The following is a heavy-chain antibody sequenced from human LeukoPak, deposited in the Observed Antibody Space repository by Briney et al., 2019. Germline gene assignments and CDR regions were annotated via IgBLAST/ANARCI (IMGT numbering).Heavy chain of an antibody. D-gene: IGHD2-2*01. CDR1: GGSISSSSYY. V-gene: IGHV4-39*01. CDR3: ARRYQLLPYYFDY. CDR2: IYYSGST. Sequence: SETLSLTCTVSGGSISSSSYYWGWIRQPPGKGLEWIGSIYYSGSTYYNPSLKSRVTISVDTSKNQFSLKLSSVTAADTAVYYCARRYQLLPYYFDYWGQGTLVTVSS. J-gene: IGHJ4*02.